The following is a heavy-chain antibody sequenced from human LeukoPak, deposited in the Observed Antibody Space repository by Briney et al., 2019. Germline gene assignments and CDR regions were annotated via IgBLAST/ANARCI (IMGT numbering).Heavy chain of an antibody. J-gene: IGHJ4*02. CDR1: GGTFSSYA. CDR2: IIPIFGTA. V-gene: IGHV1-69*13. CDR3: ASGGETWIQLWSNFDY. Sequence: GASVKVSCKASGGTFSSYAISWVRQAPGQGLEWMGGIIPIFGTANYAQKFQGRVTITADESTSTAYMELSSLRSEDTAVYYCASGGETWIQLWSNFDYWGQGTLVTVSS. D-gene: IGHD5-18*01.